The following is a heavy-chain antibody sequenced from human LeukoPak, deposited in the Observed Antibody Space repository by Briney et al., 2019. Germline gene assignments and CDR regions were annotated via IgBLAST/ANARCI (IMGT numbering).Heavy chain of an antibody. J-gene: IGHJ4*02. V-gene: IGHV3-23*01. CDR2: IRGSGGGT. Sequence: GESLRLSCAASGFTFSNYGMSWVRQAPGKGLEWVSVIRGSGGGTYYADSVKGRFTISRDNSKNTVYLQMNSLRAEDTAVYYCVKARMPHCGTDCLESWGQGTLVTVSS. CDR1: GFTFSNYG. D-gene: IGHD2-21*02. CDR3: VKARMPHCGTDCLES.